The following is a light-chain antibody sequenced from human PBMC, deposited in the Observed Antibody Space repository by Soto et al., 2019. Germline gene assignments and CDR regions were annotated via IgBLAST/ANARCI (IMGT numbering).Light chain of an antibody. CDR3: QQYGGSPRT. CDR2: GAS. Sequence: GERATLSCRASQSVSSKLAWYQQKPGQAPRVLIYGASSRATGIPDRFGGSGSGTDFTLTISRLEPEDFAVYYCQQYGGSPRTFGQGTKLEI. J-gene: IGKJ2*01. V-gene: IGKV3-20*01. CDR1: QSVSSK.